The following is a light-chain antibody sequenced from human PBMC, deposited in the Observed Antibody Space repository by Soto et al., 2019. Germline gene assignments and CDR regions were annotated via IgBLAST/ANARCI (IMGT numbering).Light chain of an antibody. Sequence: QSALTQPASVSGSPGQSITISCVGTSGDIGDYNYVSWYQQHPGKVPKVIIYDVSNRPSGVSYRFSGTKSGNTASLTVSGLQDEDEADYYCCSYTRRGTLIFGTATKVTVL. J-gene: IGLJ1*01. CDR2: DVS. V-gene: IGLV2-14*01. CDR1: SGDIGDYNY. CDR3: CSYTRRGTLI.